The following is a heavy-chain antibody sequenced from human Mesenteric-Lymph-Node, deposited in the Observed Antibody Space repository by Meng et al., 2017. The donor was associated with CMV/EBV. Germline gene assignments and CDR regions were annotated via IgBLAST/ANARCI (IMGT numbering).Heavy chain of an antibody. CDR1: GLTFTNYW. Sequence: GESLKISCAASGLTFTNYWMHWVRQAPGKGLVWVSGTNTAGTSTYYADSVKGRFTISRDNAKKSLYLQMNSLRAEDTAVYYCASSEYCSSRRCYMYYFDFWGQGTLVTVSS. CDR3: ASSEYCSSRRCYMYYFDF. J-gene: IGHJ4*02. D-gene: IGHD2-2*02. V-gene: IGHV3-74*01. CDR2: TNTAGTST.